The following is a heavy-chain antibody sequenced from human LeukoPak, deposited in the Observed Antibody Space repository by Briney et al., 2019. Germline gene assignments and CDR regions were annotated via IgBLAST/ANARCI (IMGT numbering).Heavy chain of an antibody. V-gene: IGHV3-74*01. J-gene: IGHJ4*02. CDR1: GFTFSSYW. Sequence: GGSLRLSCAASGFTFSSYWVHWVRQAPGKGLVWVSRINSDGSSTSYADSVKGRFTISRDNAKNTLYLQMNSLRAEDTAVYYCARVGSSIVGATAFDYWGQGTLVTVSS. CDR3: ARVGSSIVGATAFDY. D-gene: IGHD1-26*01. CDR2: INSDGSST.